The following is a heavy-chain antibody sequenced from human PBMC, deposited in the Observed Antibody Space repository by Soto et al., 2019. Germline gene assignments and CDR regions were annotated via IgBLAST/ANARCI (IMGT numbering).Heavy chain of an antibody. CDR1: GFTFSRYW. Sequence: EVQLVESGGGLVQPGGSLRLSCAASGFTFSRYWMSWVRQAPGKGLEWVANIKEDGSKEYYVDSVKGRFTISRDNAKNSLFLQMNTLRAEDTAVYYCATWFNYTLFDLWGQGTMVTVSS. CDR3: ATWFNYTLFDL. CDR2: IKEDGSKE. D-gene: IGHD1-1*01. J-gene: IGHJ3*01. V-gene: IGHV3-7*01.